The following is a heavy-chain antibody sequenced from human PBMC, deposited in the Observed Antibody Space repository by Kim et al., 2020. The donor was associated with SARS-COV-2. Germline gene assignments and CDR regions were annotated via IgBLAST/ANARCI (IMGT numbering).Heavy chain of an antibody. D-gene: IGHD3-3*01. Sequence: KSRVTISVDTSKNQFSLKLSSVTAADTAVYYCARRERITIFVMGPHGMDVWGQGTTVTVSS. V-gene: IGHV4-34*01. CDR3: ARRERITIFVMGPHGMDV. J-gene: IGHJ6*02.